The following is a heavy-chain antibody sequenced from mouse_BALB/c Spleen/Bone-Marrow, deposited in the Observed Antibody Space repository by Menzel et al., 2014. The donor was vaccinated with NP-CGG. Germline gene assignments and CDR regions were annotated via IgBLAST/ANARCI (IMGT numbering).Heavy chain of an antibody. Sequence: EVKLVESGAELVKPGASVKLSCTASGFNIKDTYMHWVRQRPVQGLEWIGRIDPANGNTKYDPKFQGKATITADTSSNTPYLQLSSLTSEDTAVDYCARGELGRAWFAYWGQGTLVTVSA. CDR2: IDPANGNT. CDR1: GFNIKDTY. D-gene: IGHD4-1*01. V-gene: IGHV14-3*02. CDR3: ARGELGRAWFAY. J-gene: IGHJ3*01.